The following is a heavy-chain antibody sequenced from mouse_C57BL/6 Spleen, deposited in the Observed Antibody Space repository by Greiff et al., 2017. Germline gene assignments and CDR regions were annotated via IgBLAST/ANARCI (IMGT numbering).Heavy chain of an antibody. CDR3: ARGVVATWDYAMDY. CDR2: ISSGGSYT. D-gene: IGHD1-1*01. CDR1: GFTFSSYG. Sequence: EVHLVESGGDLVKPGGSLKLSCAASGFTFSSYGMSWVRQTPDKRLEWFATISSGGSYTYYPDSVKGRFTISRDNAKNTLYLQMSSLKSEDTAMYYCARGVVATWDYAMDYWGQGTSVTVSS. J-gene: IGHJ4*01. V-gene: IGHV5-6*01.